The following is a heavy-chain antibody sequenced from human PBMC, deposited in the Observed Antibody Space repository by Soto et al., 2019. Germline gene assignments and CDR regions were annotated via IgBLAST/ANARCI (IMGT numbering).Heavy chain of an antibody. D-gene: IGHD3-10*01. Sequence: SETLSLTCTVSGGSISSYYWSWIRQPPGKGLEWIGYIYYSGTTNYNPALKSRVSISVDTSKNQFSLKLRSVTAADTAVYYCARSRGYFENWGQGTLVTVSS. CDR2: IYYSGTT. J-gene: IGHJ4*02. CDR1: GGSISSYY. V-gene: IGHV4-59*01. CDR3: ARSRGYFEN.